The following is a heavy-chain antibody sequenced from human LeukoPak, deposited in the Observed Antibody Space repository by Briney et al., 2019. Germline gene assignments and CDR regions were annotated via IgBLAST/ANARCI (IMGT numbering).Heavy chain of an antibody. CDR3: ARSIAAAGTDY. J-gene: IGHJ4*02. CDR2: INPNSGGT. D-gene: IGHD6-13*01. CDR1: GYTFTAYY. V-gene: IGHV1-2*02. Sequence: ASVKVSFKASGYTFTAYYVHWVRQAPGQGLEWMGWINPNSGGTNYAQKFQGRVTKTRDTSMSTAYMELSSLRSDDTAVYYCARSIAAAGTDYWGQGTLVTVSS.